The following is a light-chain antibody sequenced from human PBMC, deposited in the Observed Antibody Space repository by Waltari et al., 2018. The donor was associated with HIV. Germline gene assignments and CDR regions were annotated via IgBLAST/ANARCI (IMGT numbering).Light chain of an antibody. CDR2: AAS. CDR3: HQYYSTRT. J-gene: IGKJ1*01. Sequence: DIQMTQSPSSLSASVGDRVTITCRASQGISNSLAWYQQKPGKAPKLLLYAASRLESGVPSRCSGSGSGTDYTLTISSLQPEDFATYYCHQYYSTRTFGQGTKVEIK. V-gene: IGKV1-NL1*01. CDR1: QGISNS.